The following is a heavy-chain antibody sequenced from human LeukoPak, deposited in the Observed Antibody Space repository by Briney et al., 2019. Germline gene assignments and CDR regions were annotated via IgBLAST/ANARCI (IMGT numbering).Heavy chain of an antibody. CDR2: INHSGST. CDR1: GGSFSGYY. Sequence: PSETLSLTCAVYGGSFSGYYWSWIRQPPGKGLEWIGEINHSGSTNHNPSLKSRVTISVDTSKNQFSLKLSSVTAADTAVYYCARGPTPYYYGSSGHPVGMDVWGQGTTVTVSS. V-gene: IGHV4-34*01. D-gene: IGHD3-22*01. CDR3: ARGPTPYYYGSSGHPVGMDV. J-gene: IGHJ6*02.